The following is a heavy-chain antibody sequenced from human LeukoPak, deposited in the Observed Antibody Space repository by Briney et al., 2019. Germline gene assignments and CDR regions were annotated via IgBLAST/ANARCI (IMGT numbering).Heavy chain of an antibody. Sequence: SETLSLTCSVSGDSISLSFYYWGWIRQPPGKALEWIGSIYYSGSTYYNPSLKSRATVSVDTSKNQFSLKLTSVTAADTPVYYCARGLDLFDYWGQGALVTVSS. CDR2: IYYSGST. D-gene: IGHD1-1*01. J-gene: IGHJ4*02. V-gene: IGHV4-39*07. CDR1: GDSISLSFYY. CDR3: ARGLDLFDY.